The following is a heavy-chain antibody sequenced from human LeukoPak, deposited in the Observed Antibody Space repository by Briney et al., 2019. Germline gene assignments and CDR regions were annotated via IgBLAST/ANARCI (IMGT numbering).Heavy chain of an antibody. D-gene: IGHD3-9*01. Sequence: GGSLRLSCVASGFTFSNYAMSWVRQAPGKGLEWVSAITDSGGITYYADSVKGRFTISRDNSKNTLYLQMDSLRAEDTAVYYCAKWGDYDVLTGYYDPDYWGQGTLVTVSS. J-gene: IGHJ4*02. CDR1: GFTFSNYA. CDR3: AKWGDYDVLTGYYDPDY. CDR2: ITDSGGIT. V-gene: IGHV3-23*01.